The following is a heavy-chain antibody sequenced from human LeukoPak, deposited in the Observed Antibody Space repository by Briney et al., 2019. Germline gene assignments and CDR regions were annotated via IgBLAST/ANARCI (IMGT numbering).Heavy chain of an antibody. CDR1: GVAFIVDE. V-gene: IGHV3-48*03. CDR3: ATLSVPSTFDS. D-gene: IGHD3-3*02. CDR2: ISSSGGTR. Sequence: PGGSLRVSCAASGVAFIVDEMYWGPQAPGKGLEWVSYISSSGGTRYYAHSVKGRFTLSRDNAKTSLYLQMNSLRAEDTAVYYCATLSVPSTFDSWGQGTLVTVSS. J-gene: IGHJ4*02.